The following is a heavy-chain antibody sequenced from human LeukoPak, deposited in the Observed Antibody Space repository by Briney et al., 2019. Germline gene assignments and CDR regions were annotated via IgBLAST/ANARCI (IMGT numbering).Heavy chain of an antibody. CDR1: GFSIDDHT. CDR3: ARATLGLDY. J-gene: IGHJ4*02. Sequence: GGSLRLSCAASGFSIDDHTLLWVRQPPGKGLEWVSLITWDGSGAYYGHSVKGRFTVSRDNSKNSLYLQMDSLTPEDTAFYYCARATLGLDYWGQGTLVTVSS. CDR2: ITWDGSGA. V-gene: IGHV3-43*01.